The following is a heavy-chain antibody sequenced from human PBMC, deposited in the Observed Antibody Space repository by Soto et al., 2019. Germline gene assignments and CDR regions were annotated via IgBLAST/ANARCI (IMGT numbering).Heavy chain of an antibody. Sequence: EVQLLESGGGLVQPGGSLRLSCAASGFTFSSYAMSWVRQAPGKGLEWVSAISGSGGSTYYADSVKGRFTISRDNSKNTLYLQMNSLRAEDTAVYYCAKNPKERIVVVVLFDYWGQGTLVTVSS. CDR1: GFTFSSYA. V-gene: IGHV3-23*01. D-gene: IGHD2-15*01. J-gene: IGHJ4*02. CDR2: ISGSGGST. CDR3: AKNPKERIVVVVLFDY.